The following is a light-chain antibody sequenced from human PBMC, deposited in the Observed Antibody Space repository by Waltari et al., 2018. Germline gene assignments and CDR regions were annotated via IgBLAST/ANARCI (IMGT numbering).Light chain of an antibody. CDR1: QSISNW. V-gene: IGKV1-5*03. J-gene: IGKJ4*01. CDR3: QQYNSYTLLT. Sequence: DIQMTQSPSTLSASVGDRFTITWRASQSISNWLAWYQQKPGKAPKLLIYKASTLESGGPSRFSGSGSGTEFTLTISSLQPDDFATYYCQQYNSYTLLTFGGGTKVEIK. CDR2: KAS.